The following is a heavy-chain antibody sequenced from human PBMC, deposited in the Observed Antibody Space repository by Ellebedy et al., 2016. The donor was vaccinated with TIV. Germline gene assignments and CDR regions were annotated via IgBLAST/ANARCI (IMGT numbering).Heavy chain of an antibody. V-gene: IGHV4-34*01. D-gene: IGHD6-6*01. CDR1: GGSFSGYY. CDR3: ARGQLGRYYYYGMDV. CDR2: INHSGST. J-gene: IGHJ6*02. Sequence: MPSETLSLTCAVYGGSFSGYYWSWIRQPPGKGLEWIGEINHSGSTNYNPSLKSRVTISVDTSKNQFSLKLSSVTAADTAVYYCARGQLGRYYYYGMDVWGQGTTVTVSS.